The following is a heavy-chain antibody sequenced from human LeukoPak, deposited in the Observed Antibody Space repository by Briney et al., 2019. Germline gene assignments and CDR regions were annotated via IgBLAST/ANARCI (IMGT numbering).Heavy chain of an antibody. J-gene: IGHJ3*02. D-gene: IGHD3-9*01. CDR2: ISGSGGST. Sequence: GGSLRLSCAASGFTFSSYAMSWVRQAPGKGLEWVSAISGSGGSTYYADSVKGRFTISRDNSKNTLYLQMNSLKTEDTAVYYCTTDGGYFDWLLRDAFDIWGQGTMVTVSS. V-gene: IGHV3-23*01. CDR1: GFTFSSYA. CDR3: TTDGGYFDWLLRDAFDI.